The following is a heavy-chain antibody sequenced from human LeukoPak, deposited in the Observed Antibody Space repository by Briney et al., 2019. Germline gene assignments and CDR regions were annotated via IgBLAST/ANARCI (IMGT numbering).Heavy chain of an antibody. J-gene: IGHJ4*02. CDR2: ISYDGSNK. D-gene: IGHD6-13*01. CDR3: AKVASSWLLVLIDY. V-gene: IGHV3-30-3*01. Sequence: GGSLRLSCAASGFTFSSYAMHWVRQAPGKGLEWVAVISYDGSNKYYADSVKGRFTISRDNSKNTLYLQMNSLRAEDTAVYYCAKVASSWLLVLIDYWGQGTLVTVSS. CDR1: GFTFSSYA.